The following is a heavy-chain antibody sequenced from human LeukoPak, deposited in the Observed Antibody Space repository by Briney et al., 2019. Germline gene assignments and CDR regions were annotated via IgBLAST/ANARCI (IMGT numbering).Heavy chain of an antibody. CDR3: ARRSSGWYQDY. Sequence: GESLQISCQGSGSSFTNYWIGWVRQVPGKGLEWRGIIYPGDYDRRYRPSVQGQVTFSADKSISTAYLQWSSLKASDTAIYYCARRSSGWYQDYWGQGTLVTVSS. D-gene: IGHD6-19*01. V-gene: IGHV5-51*01. J-gene: IGHJ4*02. CDR1: GSSFTNYW. CDR2: IYPGDYDR.